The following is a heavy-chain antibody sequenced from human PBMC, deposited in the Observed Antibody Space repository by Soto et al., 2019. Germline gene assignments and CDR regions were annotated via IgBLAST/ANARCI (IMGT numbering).Heavy chain of an antibody. CDR1: GGSLSSSCYY. V-gene: IGHV4-39*01. CDR3: GAYCSRTYRYDWFDP. J-gene: IGHJ5*02. CDR2: LYSTGTT. D-gene: IGHD2-2*01. Sequence: PSQTLSLTCIVSGGSLSSSCYYFGWILQPPGKGLEWTGSLYSTGTTYYNSSLKSRVTTSADKSQNQFSLRLSSGTAADTAVYYCGAYCSRTYRYDWFDPWGQGTLVTVSS.